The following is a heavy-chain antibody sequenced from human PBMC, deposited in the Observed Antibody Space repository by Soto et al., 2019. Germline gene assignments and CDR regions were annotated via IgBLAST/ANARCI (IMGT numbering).Heavy chain of an antibody. D-gene: IGHD1-26*01. CDR2: TRNKANNYIT. V-gene: IGHV3-72*01. CDR1: GFTLSDHY. J-gene: IGHJ4*02. CDR3: GRWTSGSPDC. Sequence: EVQLVESGGGLVQPGGSLRLSCAASGFTLSDHYMDWVRQAPGKGLEWVGGTRNKANNYITEYATSVKGRFTISRDDSKISVYLQLNSLNSEDTAVYYCGRWTSGSPDCWGQGTLVTVSS.